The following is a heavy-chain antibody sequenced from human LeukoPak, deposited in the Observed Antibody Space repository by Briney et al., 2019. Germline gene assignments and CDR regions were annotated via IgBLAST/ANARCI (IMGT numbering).Heavy chain of an antibody. J-gene: IGHJ4*02. CDR2: INSDGSSL. V-gene: IGHV3-74*01. D-gene: IGHD5-18*01. CDR1: GFTFRSYW. Sequence: GGSLRLSCAASGFTFRSYWMHWVRQAPGKGLAWISRINSDGSSLSYADSVKGRFTISRDNAKNTLYLQMNSLKAEDTAVYYCARVRGYSYGPLDYWGQGTLVTVSS. CDR3: ARVRGYSYGPLDY.